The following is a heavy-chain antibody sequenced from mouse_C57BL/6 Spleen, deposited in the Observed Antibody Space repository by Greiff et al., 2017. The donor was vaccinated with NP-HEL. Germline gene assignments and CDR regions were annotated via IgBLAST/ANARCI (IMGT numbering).Heavy chain of an antibody. CDR3: ARGRRDYYYVSSPFFDY. V-gene: IGHV1-9*01. Sequence: VKLMESGAELMKPGASVKLSCKATGYTFTGYWIEWVKQRPGHGLEWIGEILPGSGSTNYNEKFKGKATFTADTSSNPAYMQLSSLTTEDSAIYYCARGRRDYYYVSSPFFDYWGQGTTLTVSS. CDR1: GYTFTGYW. J-gene: IGHJ2*01. D-gene: IGHD1-1*01. CDR2: ILPGSGST.